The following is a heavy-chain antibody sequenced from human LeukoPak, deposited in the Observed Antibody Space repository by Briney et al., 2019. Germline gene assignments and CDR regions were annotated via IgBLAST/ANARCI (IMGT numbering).Heavy chain of an antibody. CDR1: GGSTSSYY. Sequence: SETLSLTCTVSGGSTSSYYWSWIRQPPGKGLEWIGYIYYSGSTNYNPSLKSRVTISVDTSKNQFSLKLSSVTAADTAVYYCASLSGSYSGYWGQGTLVTVSS. D-gene: IGHD1-26*01. J-gene: IGHJ4*02. CDR3: ASLSGSYSGY. CDR2: IYYSGST. V-gene: IGHV4-59*01.